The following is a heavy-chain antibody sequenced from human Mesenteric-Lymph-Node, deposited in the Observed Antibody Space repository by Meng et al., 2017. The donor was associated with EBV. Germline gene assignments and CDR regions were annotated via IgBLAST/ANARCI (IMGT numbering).Heavy chain of an antibody. Sequence: QLVQFGAEVKKPGASVKGSCKASGYSFTNFGISWVRQAPGQGLEWLGWISADNGNTNYAEKFQGRVTMTTDTSTSTVHMEVRSLRPDDTAVYYCARTGGELLIWFDPWGQGTLVTVSS. V-gene: IGHV1-18*01. J-gene: IGHJ5*02. CDR2: ISADNGNT. D-gene: IGHD3-10*01. CDR3: ARTGGELLIWFDP. CDR1: GYSFTNFG.